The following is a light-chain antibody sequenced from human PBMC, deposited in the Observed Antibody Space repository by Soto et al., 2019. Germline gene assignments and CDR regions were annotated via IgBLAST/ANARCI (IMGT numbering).Light chain of an antibody. Sequence: QSALTQPPSVSAAPGQKVTISCSGSSSNIGNKYVSWYQQLPGTAPKLLIYDNNKRPSGIPDRFSGSKSGTSATLGITGLQTGDEADYYRGTWDSSLSAGVFGGGTKVTVL. J-gene: IGLJ2*01. CDR2: DNN. V-gene: IGLV1-51*01. CDR1: SSNIGNKY. CDR3: GTWDSSLSAGV.